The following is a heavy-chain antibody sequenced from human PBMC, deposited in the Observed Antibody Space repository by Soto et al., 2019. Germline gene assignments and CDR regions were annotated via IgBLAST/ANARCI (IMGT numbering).Heavy chain of an antibody. D-gene: IGHD5-18*01. CDR2: IYYSGST. Sequence: SETLSLTSTVSGGSVSSGSYYWSWIRQPAGKGLEWIGYIYYSGSTNYNPSLKSRVTISVDTSKNQFSLKLSSVTAADTAVYYCARGRVGYSYVYDAFDIWGQGTMVTVSS. V-gene: IGHV4-61*01. J-gene: IGHJ3*02. CDR3: ARGRVGYSYVYDAFDI. CDR1: GGSVSSGSYY.